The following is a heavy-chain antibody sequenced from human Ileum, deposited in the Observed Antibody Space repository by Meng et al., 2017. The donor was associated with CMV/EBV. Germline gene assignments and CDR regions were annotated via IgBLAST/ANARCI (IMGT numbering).Heavy chain of an antibody. V-gene: IGHV3-30*02. Sequence: SGFTLSEHGMHWVRQAPGKGLEWVAFVQYDRFSKYYADAVKGRFTISRDHSNNTLYLQMDSLRPEDTAIYYCARDFRYKWSYWLDPWGQGTLVTVSS. CDR2: VQYDRFSK. J-gene: IGHJ5*02. D-gene: IGHD1-7*01. CDR1: GFTLSEHG. CDR3: ARDFRYKWSYWLDP.